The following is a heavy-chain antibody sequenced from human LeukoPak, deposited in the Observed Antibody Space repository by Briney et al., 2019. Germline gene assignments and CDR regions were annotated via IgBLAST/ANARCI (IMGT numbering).Heavy chain of an antibody. D-gene: IGHD2-2*01. CDR3: AKDFPGPICSSTSCTQWGYYFDY. Sequence: PGGSLRLSCAASGFAFSSYAMSWVRQAPGKGLEWVSAISGGGDSTYYADSVKGRFTISRDNSKNTLYLQMSSLRAEDTAVYYCAKDFPGPICSSTSCTQWGYYFDYWGQGTLVTVSS. CDR1: GFAFSSYA. J-gene: IGHJ4*02. V-gene: IGHV3-23*01. CDR2: ISGGGDST.